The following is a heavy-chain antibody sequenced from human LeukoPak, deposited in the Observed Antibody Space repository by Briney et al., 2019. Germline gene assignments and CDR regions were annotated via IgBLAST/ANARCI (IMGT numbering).Heavy chain of an antibody. D-gene: IGHD1-26*01. CDR3: ATIRVGASQLFDY. CDR2: VDPEDGER. Sequence: APVKLSCKASGYTFTDNYIHWVHQAPGKGLEWMGRVDPEDGERIYAEKFQGRVTITADTSTDTAYMELSSLRSEDTAVYYCATIRVGASQLFDYWGQGTLVTVSS. J-gene: IGHJ4*02. CDR1: GYTFTDNY. V-gene: IGHV1-69-2*01.